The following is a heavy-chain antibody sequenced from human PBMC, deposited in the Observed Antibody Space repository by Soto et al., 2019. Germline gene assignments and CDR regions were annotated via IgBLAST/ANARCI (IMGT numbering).Heavy chain of an antibody. CDR3: ARGPYGSPDS. CDR2: ICCSGST. J-gene: IGHJ4*02. CDR1: GGSISSGDYY. V-gene: IGHV4-31*03. Sequence: SETLSLTCTVSGGSISSGDYYWSWIRQLPGKGLEWVGYICCSGSTYYNPSLKSRLTISLVTSMNHFSLKLSSMTAADTAVYYCARGPYGSPDSWGQGTQVTVSS. D-gene: IGHD3-10*01.